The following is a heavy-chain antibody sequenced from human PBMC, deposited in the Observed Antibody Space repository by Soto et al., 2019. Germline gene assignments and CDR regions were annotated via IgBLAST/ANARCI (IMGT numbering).Heavy chain of an antibody. CDR2: IYYSGST. V-gene: IGHV4-59*08. CDR3: ARHKGSSGWSTYFDY. D-gene: IGHD6-19*01. J-gene: IGHJ4*02. Sequence: SETLSLTCTVSGGSISSYYWSWIRQPPGKGLEWIGYIYYSGSTNYNPSLKSRVTISVDTSKNQFSLKLGSETAADTAVYYWARHKGSSGWSTYFDYWGQGTLVTVSS. CDR1: GGSISSYY.